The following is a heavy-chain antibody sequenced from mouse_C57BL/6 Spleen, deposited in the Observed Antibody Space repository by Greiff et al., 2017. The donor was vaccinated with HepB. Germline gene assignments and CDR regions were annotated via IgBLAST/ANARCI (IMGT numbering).Heavy chain of an antibody. D-gene: IGHD1-1*01. J-gene: IGHJ2*01. CDR1: GFTFSDYG. V-gene: IGHV5-17*01. CDR2: ISSGSSTI. CDR3: ARGYYYGSSPFDY. Sequence: EVMLVESGGGLVKPGGSLKLSCAASGFTFSDYGMHWVRQAPEKGLEWVAYISSGSSTIYYADTVKGRFTISRDNAKNTLFLQMTSLRSEDTAMYYCARGYYYGSSPFDYWGQGTTLTVSS.